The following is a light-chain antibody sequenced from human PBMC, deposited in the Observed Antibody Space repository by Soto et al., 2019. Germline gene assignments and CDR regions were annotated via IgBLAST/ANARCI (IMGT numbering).Light chain of an antibody. V-gene: IGKV1-5*01. J-gene: IGKJ3*01. CDR1: QSISSW. Sequence: DIQMTQSPSTLSASVGDRVTITCRASQSISSWLAWYQQKPGKAPNLLIYDASSLESGVPSRFSGSASGTEFTLTISTLQPDDFATYYCQQYNSYPFTFGPGTKVEIK. CDR3: QQYNSYPFT. CDR2: DAS.